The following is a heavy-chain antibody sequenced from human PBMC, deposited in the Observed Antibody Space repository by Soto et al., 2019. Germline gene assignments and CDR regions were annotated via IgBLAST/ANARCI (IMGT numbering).Heavy chain of an antibody. CDR3: TRWFGENDAFDI. CDR2: IRSKAYGGTT. Sequence: GGSLSLSCTASGFTFGDYAMSWVRQAPGKGLEWVGFIRSKAYGGTTEYAASVKGRFTISRDDSKSIAYLQMNSLKTEDTAVYYCTRWFGENDAFDIWGQGTVVTVSS. J-gene: IGHJ3*02. CDR1: GFTFGDYA. D-gene: IGHD3-10*01. V-gene: IGHV3-49*04.